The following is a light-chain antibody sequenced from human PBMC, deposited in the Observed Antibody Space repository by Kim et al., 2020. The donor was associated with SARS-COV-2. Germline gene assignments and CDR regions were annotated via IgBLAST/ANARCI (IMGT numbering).Light chain of an antibody. CDR1: KGISNY. CDR3: QKCSGAPWT. J-gene: IGKJ1*01. CDR2: AAS. Sequence: DSVGDRVTITCRASKGISNYLAWYQQKPGKAPKLLIYAASALQSGVPSRFSGSGSGTDFTLTINSLQPEDVATYYCQKCSGAPWTFGQGTKVDIK. V-gene: IGKV1-27*01.